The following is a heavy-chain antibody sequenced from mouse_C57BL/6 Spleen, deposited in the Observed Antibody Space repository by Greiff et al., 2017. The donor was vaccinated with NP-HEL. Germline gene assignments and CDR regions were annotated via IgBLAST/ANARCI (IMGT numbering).Heavy chain of an antibody. V-gene: IGHV1-55*01. D-gene: IGHD2-1*01. CDR1: GYTFTSYW. CDR2: IYPGSGST. Sequence: VQLQQPGAELVKPGASVKMSCKASGYTFTSYWITWVKQRPGQGLEWIGDIYPGSGSTNYNEKFKSKATLTVDTSSSTAYMQLSSLTSEDSAVYHCARRRGIYYGNYDHAMDYWGQGTSVTVSS. J-gene: IGHJ4*01. CDR3: ARRRGIYYGNYDHAMDY.